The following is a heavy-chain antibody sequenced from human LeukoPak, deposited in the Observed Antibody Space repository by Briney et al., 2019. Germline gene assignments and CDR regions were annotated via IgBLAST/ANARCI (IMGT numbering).Heavy chain of an antibody. CDR1: GGSISSGGYS. J-gene: IGHJ4*02. D-gene: IGHD6-19*01. CDR2: IYHSGST. V-gene: IGHV4-30-2*01. Sequence: SQTLSLTCAVSGGSISSGGYSWCWIRQPPGKGLEWIGYIYHSGSTYYNPSLKSRVTISVDRSKNQFSLKLSSVTAADTAVYYCARSIAVAGTSYYFDYWGQGTLVTVSS. CDR3: ARSIAVAGTSYYFDY.